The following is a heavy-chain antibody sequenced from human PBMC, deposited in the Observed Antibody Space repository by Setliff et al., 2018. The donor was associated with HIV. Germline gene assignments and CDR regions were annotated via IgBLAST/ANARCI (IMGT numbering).Heavy chain of an antibody. J-gene: IGHJ5*02. V-gene: IGHV1-18*01. CDR1: GYTFTDYT. CDR2: ISANSGIT. CDR3: ARVPAVTRGDWFDP. D-gene: IGHD2-2*01. Sequence: ASVKVSCKASGYTFTDYTITWVRRAPGQGLEWVGWISANSGITDYAQKFRGRVTMTTDASTTTAYMELTDLRSDDTAFYYCARVPAVTRGDWFDPWGQGTLVTVSS.